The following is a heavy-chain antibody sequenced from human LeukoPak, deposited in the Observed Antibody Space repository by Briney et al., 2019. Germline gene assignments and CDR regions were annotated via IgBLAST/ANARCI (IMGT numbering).Heavy chain of an antibody. CDR1: GGSISSGDYS. CDR3: ARDHSVTGYWYFDL. V-gene: IGHV4-30-2*01. CDR2: IYHTGGT. Sequence: SETLSLTCAVSGGSISSGDYSWSSVRQPPGKGLEWIGYIYHTGGTFYNPSLKSRVTMSADRSKNQFSLKLSSVTAADTAVYYCARDHSVTGYWYFDLWGRGTLVTVSS. D-gene: IGHD2-21*02. J-gene: IGHJ2*01.